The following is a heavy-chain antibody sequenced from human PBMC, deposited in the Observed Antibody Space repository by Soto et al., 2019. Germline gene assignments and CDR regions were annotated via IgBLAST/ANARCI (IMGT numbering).Heavy chain of an antibody. D-gene: IGHD3-16*01. V-gene: IGHV1-69*06. J-gene: IGHJ4*02. CDR3: ARPPFGHLANLYYFDY. CDR1: GGTCSSYA. CDR2: IIPIFGTA. Sequence: QVQLVQSGAEGKKPGSSVKVSCKASGGTCSSYAISWVRQSPGQGLELMGGIIPIFGTANYAQKFQGRVTITADTSTSTAYMELSSLTSEDTAVYSCARPPFGHLANLYYFDYWGQGTLVTVSS.